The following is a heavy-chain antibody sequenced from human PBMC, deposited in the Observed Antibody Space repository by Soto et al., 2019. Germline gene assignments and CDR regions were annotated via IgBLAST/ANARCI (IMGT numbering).Heavy chain of an antibody. CDR1: GFAFNDSA. J-gene: IGHJ4*02. D-gene: IGHD2-15*01. V-gene: IGHV3-73*01. Sequence: GGSLRLSCAASGFAFNDSAMHWVRQASGKGLEWVARVRSKTNNYATAYPVPVRGRFTVSRDDSMGTTYLQMNSLKTEDTAMYYCTNNFVWGQGVLVTVSS. CDR2: VRSKTNNYAT. CDR3: TNNFV.